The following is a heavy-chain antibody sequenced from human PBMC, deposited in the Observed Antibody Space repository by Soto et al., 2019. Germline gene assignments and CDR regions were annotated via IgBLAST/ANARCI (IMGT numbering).Heavy chain of an antibody. Sequence: QVQLVQSGAEVKKPGSSVKVSCKASGGTFSSYAISWVRQAPGQGLEWMGGIIPIFGTANYAQKFQGRVTITADESTSKAYVELSSLRSEDTAVYYCASGSRVVVKEGDAVDIWGQGTMVTVSS. D-gene: IGHD3-22*01. V-gene: IGHV1-69*12. CDR3: ASGSRVVVKEGDAVDI. J-gene: IGHJ3*02. CDR1: GGTFSSYA. CDR2: IIPIFGTA.